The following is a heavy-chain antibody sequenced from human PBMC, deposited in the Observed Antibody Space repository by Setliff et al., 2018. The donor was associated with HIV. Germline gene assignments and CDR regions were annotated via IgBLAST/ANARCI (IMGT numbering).Heavy chain of an antibody. D-gene: IGHD5-18*01. CDR2: THHSGST. Sequence: PSETLSLTCAVSASSISSDYCWGWIRQPPGKGLEWIGSTHHSGSTYYNPSLNSRVTISVDTSKNHFSLKLRSVTAADTAVYYGARHLLRGYIYIVFDYWGQGTLVTVSS. CDR1: ASSISSDYC. J-gene: IGHJ4*02. CDR3: ARHLLRGYIYIVFDY. V-gene: IGHV4-38-2*01.